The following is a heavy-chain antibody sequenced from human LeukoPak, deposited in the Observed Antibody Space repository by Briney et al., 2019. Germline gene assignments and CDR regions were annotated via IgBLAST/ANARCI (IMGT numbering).Heavy chain of an antibody. J-gene: IGHJ6*02. CDR3: ARDDFWSGMDV. CDR2: ISSSSSTI. D-gene: IGHD3-3*01. CDR1: GFTFSSYS. V-gene: IGHV3-48*01. Sequence: QTGGSLRLSCAASGFTFSSYSMNWVRQAPGKGLEWVSYISSSSSTIYYADSVKGRFTISRDNAKNSLYLQMNSLRAEDTAVYYCARDDFWSGMDVWGQGTTVTASS.